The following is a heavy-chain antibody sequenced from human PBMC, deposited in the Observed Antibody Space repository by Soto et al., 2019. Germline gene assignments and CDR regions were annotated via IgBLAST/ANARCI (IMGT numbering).Heavy chain of an antibody. CDR3: ARFLIAYLDY. CDR1: GGSISSYY. J-gene: IGHJ4*02. CDR2: IYYSGST. D-gene: IGHD3-16*01. V-gene: IGHV4-59*01. Sequence: SETLSLTCTVSGGSISSYYWSWIRQPPGKGLEWIGYIYYSGSTNYNPSLKSRVTISVDTSKNQFSLKLSSVTAADTAVYYCARFLIAYLDYWGQGTLVTVSS.